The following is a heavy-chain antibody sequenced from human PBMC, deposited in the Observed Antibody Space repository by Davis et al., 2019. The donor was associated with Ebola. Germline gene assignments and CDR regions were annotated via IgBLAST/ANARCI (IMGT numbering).Heavy chain of an antibody. J-gene: IGHJ3*02. V-gene: IGHV1-46*01. D-gene: IGHD3-22*01. CDR1: GYRFTSYY. Sequence: ASVKVSCKASGYRFTSYYMHWVRQAPGQGLEWMGIINPITGGTSYAQNFQVRANMTRDTSTSTVYMELSSLRSEDTAVYYCAREGGRYYDSSGYVCDIWGQGTMVKVAS. CDR3: AREGGRYYDSSGYVCDI. CDR2: INPITGGT.